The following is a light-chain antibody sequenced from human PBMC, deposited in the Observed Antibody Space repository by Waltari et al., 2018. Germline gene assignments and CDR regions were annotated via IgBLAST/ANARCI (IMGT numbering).Light chain of an antibody. J-gene: IGKJ1*01. Sequence: DIVMTQSPLSLPVTPGEPASISCRSSQSLLDSNGYNYLDWYLQKPGQSPQLLIYLGSNRASGVPDRFSGRGSGTDFTLIIIRVEAEDVGIYYCMQSLQTPPWTFGQGTKVEIK. CDR2: LGS. V-gene: IGKV2-28*01. CDR1: QSLLDSNGYNY. CDR3: MQSLQTPPWT.